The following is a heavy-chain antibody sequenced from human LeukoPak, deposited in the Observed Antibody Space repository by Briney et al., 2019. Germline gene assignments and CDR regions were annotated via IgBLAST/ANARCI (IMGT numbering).Heavy chain of an antibody. J-gene: IGHJ6*04. D-gene: IGHD5-18*01. CDR1: GGTFSSYA. V-gene: IGHV1-69*06. CDR3: AREGGGYSSYQSMDV. Sequence: SVKVSCKASGGTFSSYAISWVRQAPGQGLEWMGGIIPIFGTANYAQKFQGRVTITADKSTSTAYMELSSLRSEDTAVYYCAREGGGYSSYQSMDVWGKGTTVTVSS. CDR2: IIPIFGTA.